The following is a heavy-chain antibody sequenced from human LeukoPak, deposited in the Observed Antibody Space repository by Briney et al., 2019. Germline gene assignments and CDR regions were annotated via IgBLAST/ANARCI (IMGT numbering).Heavy chain of an antibody. CDR1: GYTFTDYY. CDR2: INPNSGDT. CDR3: ARANFLYCSSTTCLFDY. D-gene: IGHD2-2*01. Sequence: GASVKVSCKASGYTFTDYYLHWVRKAPGQGFEWMGWINPNSGDTNYAQKFQGRVTMTRDTSISTAHMEMSRLRSDDTVVYYCARANFLYCSSTTCLFDYWGQGTLVTVSS. J-gene: IGHJ4*02. V-gene: IGHV1-2*02.